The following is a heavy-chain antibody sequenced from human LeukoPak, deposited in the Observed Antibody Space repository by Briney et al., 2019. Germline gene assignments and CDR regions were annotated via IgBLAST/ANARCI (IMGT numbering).Heavy chain of an antibody. CDR1: GFTFSSYA. V-gene: IGHV3-23*01. CDR3: ANAHYGGNYYYYGMDV. D-gene: IGHD4-23*01. J-gene: IGHJ6*02. CDR2: ISGSGGST. Sequence: GGSLRLSCAASGFTFSSYAMSWVRQAPGKGLEWVSAISGSGGSTYYADSVKGRFTISRDNSKNTLYLQMNSLRAEDTAVYYCANAHYGGNYYYYGMDVWGQGTTVTVSS.